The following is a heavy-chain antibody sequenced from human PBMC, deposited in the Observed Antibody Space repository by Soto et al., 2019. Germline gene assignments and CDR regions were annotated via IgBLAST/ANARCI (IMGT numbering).Heavy chain of an antibody. Sequence: SETLSLTCAVYGGSFSGYYWSWIRQPPGKGLEWIGEINHSGSTNYNPSLKSRVTISVDTSKNQFSLKLSSVTAAGTAVYYCARGATHYDILTGLDYWGQGTLVTVSS. CDR3: ARGATHYDILTGLDY. CDR2: INHSGST. CDR1: GGSFSGYY. V-gene: IGHV4-34*01. D-gene: IGHD3-9*01. J-gene: IGHJ4*02.